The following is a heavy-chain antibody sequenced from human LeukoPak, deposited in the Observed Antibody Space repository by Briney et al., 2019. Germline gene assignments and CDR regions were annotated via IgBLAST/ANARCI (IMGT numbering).Heavy chain of an antibody. CDR3: AKDRAYYMDV. J-gene: IGHJ6*03. V-gene: IGHV3-30*02. CDR1: GFTFSSYG. CDR2: IRYDGSNK. Sequence: PGGSLRLSCAASGFTFSSYGMHWVRQAPGKGLEWVAFIRYDGSNKNYADSVKGRFTISRDNSKNTLYLQMNSLRAEDTAVYYCAKDRAYYMDVWGKGTTVTISS.